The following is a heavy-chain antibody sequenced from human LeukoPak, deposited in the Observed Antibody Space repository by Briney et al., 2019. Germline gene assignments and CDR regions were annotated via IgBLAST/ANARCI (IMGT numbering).Heavy chain of an antibody. Sequence: ASVKVSCKASGYTFTSYGISWVRQAPGQGLEWMGWISAYNGNTNYAQKLQGRVTMTRNTSISTAYMELSSLRSEDTAVYYCARGRGSGYYFNWFDPWGQGTLVTVSS. CDR2: ISAYNGNT. J-gene: IGHJ5*02. D-gene: IGHD3-22*01. V-gene: IGHV1-18*01. CDR1: GYTFTSYG. CDR3: ARGRGSGYYFNWFDP.